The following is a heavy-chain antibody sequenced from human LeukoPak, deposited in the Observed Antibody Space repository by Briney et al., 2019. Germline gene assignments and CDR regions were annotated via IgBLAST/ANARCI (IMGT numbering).Heavy chain of an antibody. CDR2: ISGSGGST. J-gene: IGHJ4*02. V-gene: IGHV3-23*01. D-gene: IGHD2-2*02. CDR3: ATDIVVVPAAIPVYHFDY. Sequence: PGGSLRLSCAASGFTFSSYAMSWVRQVPGKGLEWVSAISGSGGSTYYADSVKGRFTISRDNSKNTLYLQMNSLRAEDTAVYYCATDIVVVPAAIPVYHFDYWGQGTLVTVSS. CDR1: GFTFSSYA.